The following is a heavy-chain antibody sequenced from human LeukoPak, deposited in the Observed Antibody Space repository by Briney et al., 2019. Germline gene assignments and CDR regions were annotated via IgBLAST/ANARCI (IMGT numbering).Heavy chain of an antibody. CDR3: AKVARSKTTVTTYFDY. CDR1: GFTFSSFA. V-gene: IGHV3-23*01. J-gene: IGHJ4*02. CDR2: ICGSGGST. D-gene: IGHD4-11*01. Sequence: GGSLRLSCAASGFTFSSFAMRWVGQAPGKGLEWVSAICGSGGSTYYADSVKGRLTISRDNSKNTLYLQMNSLRAEDTAVYYCAKVARSKTTVTTYFDYWGQGTLVTVSS.